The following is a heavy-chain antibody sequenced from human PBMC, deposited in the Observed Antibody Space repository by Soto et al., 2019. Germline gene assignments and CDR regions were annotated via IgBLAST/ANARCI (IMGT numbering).Heavy chain of an antibody. CDR3: AREGLVLVPSTVNSDYSPYATDF. Sequence: SVKVSCKASGDTFSTYTITWMLQAPGEGLEWMGGIIPRSATSNYAQKFQGRVTITADESTSTAYMELSSLRSEDTAVYYCAREGLVLVPSTVNSDYSPYATDFWGPGTTVTVSS. J-gene: IGHJ6*02. CDR1: GDTFSTYT. CDR2: IIPRSATS. V-gene: IGHV1-69*13. D-gene: IGHD2-2*01.